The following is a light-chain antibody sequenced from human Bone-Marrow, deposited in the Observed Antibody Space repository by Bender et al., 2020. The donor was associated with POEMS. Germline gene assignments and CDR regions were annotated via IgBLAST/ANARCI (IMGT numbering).Light chain of an antibody. CDR1: SSDVGGSKF. J-gene: IGLJ1*01. CDR3: QSKDSSLSPYV. V-gene: IGLV2-11*01. CDR2: DAT. Sequence: QSALTQPRSVSGSPGQSVTISCTGSSSDVGGSKFVSWHQQHPGKAPKVILYDATKRTSGVPDRFSGSKSGNTASLTISGLQADDEADYYCQSKDSSLSPYVFGAGTKVTVL.